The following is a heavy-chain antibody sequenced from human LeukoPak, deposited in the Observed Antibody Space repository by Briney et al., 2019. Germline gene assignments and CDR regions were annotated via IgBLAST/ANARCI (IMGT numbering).Heavy chain of an antibody. Sequence: GGSLRLSCAASGFTFSSYAMHWVRQAPGTRLEWVAVISYDGSNKYYADSVKGRFFISRDNSKNTLYLQMNSLRAEDTAVYFCAKVDIEVVVAATSMDVWGQGTTVTVSS. D-gene: IGHD2-15*01. CDR3: AKVDIEVVVAATSMDV. CDR2: ISYDGSNK. V-gene: IGHV3-30-3*01. CDR1: GFTFSSYA. J-gene: IGHJ6*02.